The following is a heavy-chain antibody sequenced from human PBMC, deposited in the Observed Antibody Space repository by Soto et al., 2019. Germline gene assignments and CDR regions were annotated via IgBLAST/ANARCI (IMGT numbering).Heavy chain of an antibody. V-gene: IGHV3-23*01. CDR1: GFTFGPTD. D-gene: IGHD3-10*01. J-gene: IGHJ5*02. CDR2: IDGSGGIT. CDR3: VKNSGWFNT. Sequence: QLLQSGGGLVQPGGPLTLSCAAPGFTFGPTDIGWVRQAPGEGLEWVSTIDGSGGITYYADSVKGRFTISRDNSRNTVYLQMNSLRGDDTALYYCVKNSGWFNTWGQGALVTVSS.